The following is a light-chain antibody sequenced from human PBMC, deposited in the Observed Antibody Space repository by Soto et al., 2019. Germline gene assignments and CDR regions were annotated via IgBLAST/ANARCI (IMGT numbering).Light chain of an antibody. V-gene: IGKV3-20*01. Sequence: EIVLTQSPGTLSLSPGERATLSCRASQRVSSSYLAWYQQKPGQAPRLLIYGASSRATGIPDRFSGSGSGTDFTLTISSLEPEEFALYYCQQYGSTFGQGTKVEIK. CDR2: GAS. CDR1: QRVSSSY. J-gene: IGKJ1*01. CDR3: QQYGST.